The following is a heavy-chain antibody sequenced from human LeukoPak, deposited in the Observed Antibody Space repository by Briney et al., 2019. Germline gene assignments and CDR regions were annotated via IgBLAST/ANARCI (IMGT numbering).Heavy chain of an antibody. CDR2: ISYDGSNK. J-gene: IGHJ4*02. V-gene: IGHV3-30*18. CDR1: GFTFSSYG. CDR3: AKDPPY. Sequence: SGGSLRLSCAASGFTFSSYGMHWVRQAPGKGLEWVAVISYDGSNKYYADSVKGRFTISRDNSKNTLYLQMNSLRAEDTAVYYCAKDPPYWGQGTLVTVSS.